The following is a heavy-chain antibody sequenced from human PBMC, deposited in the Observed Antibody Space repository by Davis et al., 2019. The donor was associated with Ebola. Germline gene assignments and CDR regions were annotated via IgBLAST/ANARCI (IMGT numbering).Heavy chain of an antibody. V-gene: IGHV3-30*03. CDR1: GFTFSSYG. CDR3: ARDQWLAFSYYFDY. Sequence: GGSLRLSCAASGFTFSSYGMHWVRQAPGKGLEWVAVISYDGSNKYYADSVKGRFTISRDNSKNTLYLQMNSLRAEDTAVYYCARDQWLAFSYYFDYWGQGTLVTVSS. CDR2: ISYDGSNK. D-gene: IGHD6-19*01. J-gene: IGHJ4*02.